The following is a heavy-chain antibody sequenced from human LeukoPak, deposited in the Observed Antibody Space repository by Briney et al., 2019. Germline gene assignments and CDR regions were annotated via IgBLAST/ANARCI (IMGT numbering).Heavy chain of an antibody. V-gene: IGHV1-46*01. CDR2: INPTGGST. D-gene: IGHD4-17*01. CDR3: ARLPRNYGDYVAY. Sequence: ASVKVSCKASGYTFTSYYMHWVRQAPGQGLEWMGLINPTGGSTGYAQKFQGRVTMTRDMSTSTDYMELSSLRSDDTAIYYCARLPRNYGDYVAYWGQGTLVTVSS. CDR1: GYTFTSYY. J-gene: IGHJ4*02.